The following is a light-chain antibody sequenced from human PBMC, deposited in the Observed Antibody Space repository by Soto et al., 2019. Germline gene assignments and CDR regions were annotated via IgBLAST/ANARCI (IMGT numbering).Light chain of an antibody. CDR3: SSYTTSATLF. CDR2: EVS. J-gene: IGLJ2*01. Sequence: QSALTQPASVSGSPGQSIAISCTGTTSDVGAYNYVSWYQRHPGKAPKLMIYEVSSRPAGVSDRFSGSKSGNTASLTISGLQAEDEADYYCSSYTTSATLFFGGGTKLTVL. V-gene: IGLV2-14*01. CDR1: TSDVGAYNY.